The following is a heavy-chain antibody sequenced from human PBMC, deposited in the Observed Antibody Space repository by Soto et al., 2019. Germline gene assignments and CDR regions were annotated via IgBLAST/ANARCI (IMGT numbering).Heavy chain of an antibody. Sequence: SETVSLTXTVSGGSISSGGYYWSWIRQHPGKGLEWIGYIYYSGSTYYNPSLKSRVTISVDTSKNQFSLKLSSVTAADTAVYYCAREGKVADTGDAFDIWGQGTMVTVSS. J-gene: IGHJ3*02. CDR2: IYYSGST. V-gene: IGHV4-31*02. D-gene: IGHD2-15*01. CDR3: AREGKVADTGDAFDI. CDR1: GGSISSGGYY.